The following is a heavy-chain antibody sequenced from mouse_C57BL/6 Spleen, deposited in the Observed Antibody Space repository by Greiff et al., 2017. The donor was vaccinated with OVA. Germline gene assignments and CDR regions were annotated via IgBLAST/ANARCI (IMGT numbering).Heavy chain of an antibody. CDR1: GFTFSDYG. CDR3: AKSYDYGWYFDV. V-gene: IGHV5-17*01. CDR2: ISSGSSTI. J-gene: IGHJ1*03. Sequence: EVKLMESGGGLVKPGGSLKLSCAASGFTFSDYGMHWVRQAPEKGLEWVAYISSGSSTIYYADTVKGRFTISRDNAKNTLFLQMTSPRSEDTAMYYCAKSYDYGWYFDVWGTGTTVTVSS. D-gene: IGHD2-4*01.